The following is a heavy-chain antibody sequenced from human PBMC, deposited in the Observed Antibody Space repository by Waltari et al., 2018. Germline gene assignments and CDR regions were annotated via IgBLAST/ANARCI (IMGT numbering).Heavy chain of an antibody. CDR3: ARSPYYDSSGYIGY. D-gene: IGHD3-22*01. V-gene: IGHV4-4*02. J-gene: IGHJ4*02. Sequence: QGQLQASGPGRVKPSGTLSLTCAVSGGSISSCNWWSWVRKPPGKGLEWIGEIYHSGRTNYNPSLKSRVTISVDKSKNQFSLKLSSVTAADTAVYYCARSPYYDSSGYIGYWGQGTLVTVSS. CDR2: IYHSGRT. CDR1: GGSISSCNW.